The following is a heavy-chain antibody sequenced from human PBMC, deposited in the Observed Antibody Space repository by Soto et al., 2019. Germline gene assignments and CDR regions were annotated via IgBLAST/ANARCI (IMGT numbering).Heavy chain of an antibody. D-gene: IGHD3-22*01. CDR1: GFTFSNAW. Sequence: GGSLRLSCAASGFTFSNAWMNWVRQAPGKGLEWVGRIKSKTDGGTTDYAAPVKGRFTISRDDSKNTLYLQMNSLKTEDTAVYYCTTPLFGYFSSGCYSADGFDYCGQGTLGTVST. V-gene: IGHV3-15*07. CDR3: TTPLFGYFSSGCYSADGFDY. J-gene: IGHJ4*02. CDR2: IKSKTDGGTT.